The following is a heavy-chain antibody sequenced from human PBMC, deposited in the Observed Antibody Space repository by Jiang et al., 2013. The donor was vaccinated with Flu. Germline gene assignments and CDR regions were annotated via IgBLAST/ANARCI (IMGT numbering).Heavy chain of an antibody. CDR3: ARERPSETYVHFYGMDV. CDR2: LVVTVIH. V-gene: IGHV3-21*01. Sequence: LEWSHQLVVTVIHTTTHVVSEGRFSISRDNANNALYLQMNSLRAEDTAVYYCARERPSETYVHFYGMDVWGQGTTVTVSS. D-gene: IGHD3-16*01. J-gene: IGHJ6*02.